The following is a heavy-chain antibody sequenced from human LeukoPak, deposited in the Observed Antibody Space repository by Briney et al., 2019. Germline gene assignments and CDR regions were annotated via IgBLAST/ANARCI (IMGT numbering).Heavy chain of an antibody. D-gene: IGHD3-22*01. V-gene: IGHV3-33*01. J-gene: IGHJ1*01. CDR2: IWYDGSNK. CDR1: GFTFSSYG. Sequence: PGRSLRLSCAASGFTFSSYGMHWVRQAPGKGLQWVAVIWYDGSNKYYADSAKGRFTISRDNSEKTLYLQMNSLRAEDTAVYYCARGPGDDSSGYSVEYFQHWGQGTLVTVSS. CDR3: ARGPGDDSSGYSVEYFQH.